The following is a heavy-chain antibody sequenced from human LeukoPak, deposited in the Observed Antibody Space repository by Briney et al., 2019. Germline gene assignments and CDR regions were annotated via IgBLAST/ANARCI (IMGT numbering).Heavy chain of an antibody. CDR3: ASYSRPIWFGELSPNDAFDI. V-gene: IGHV3-21*01. D-gene: IGHD3-10*01. J-gene: IGHJ3*02. Sequence: PGGSLRLSCAASGFTFSSYSMNWVRQAPGKGLEWVSSISSSSSYIYYADSVKGRFTISRDNAKNSLYLQMNSLRAEDTAVYYCASYSRPIWFGELSPNDAFDIWGQGTMVTVSS. CDR1: GFTFSSYS. CDR2: ISSSSSYI.